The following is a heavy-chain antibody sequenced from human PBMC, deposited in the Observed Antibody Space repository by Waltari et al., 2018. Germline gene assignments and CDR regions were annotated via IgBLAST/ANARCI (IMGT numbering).Heavy chain of an antibody. D-gene: IGHD3-3*01. CDR3: ARLSSGYLHGFDP. Sequence: EVQLVESGGGLVQPGGSLRLSCAAAGFTFSRYEMNWVRQAPGKGLKWLSSISISCCTIYYADSVKGRFTISRDNAKNSLYLQMNSLRAEDTAVYYWARLSSGYLHGFDPWGQGTLVTVSS. V-gene: IGHV3-48*03. CDR1: GFTFSRYE. CDR2: ISISCCTI. J-gene: IGHJ5*02.